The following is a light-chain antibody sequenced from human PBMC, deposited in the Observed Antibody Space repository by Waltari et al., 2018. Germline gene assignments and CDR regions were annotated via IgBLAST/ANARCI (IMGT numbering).Light chain of an antibody. CDR2: KAS. CDR3: QQTHGTPLT. J-gene: IGKJ4*01. CDR1: QDINDN. V-gene: IGKV1-NL1*01. Sequence: DIQMTQSPSSLSASVGDRVTITCQASQDINDNVAWYQQKPGKAPDLLIYKASSLESGVQLRFSGSGSGTDFTLTISSLQPEDFATFYCQQTHGTPLTFGGGTKVEIK.